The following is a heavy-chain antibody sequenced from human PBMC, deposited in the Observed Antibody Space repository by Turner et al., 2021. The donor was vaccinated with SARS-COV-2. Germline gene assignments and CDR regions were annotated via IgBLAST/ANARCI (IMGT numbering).Heavy chain of an antibody. V-gene: IGHV3-64D*06. CDR3: VKDWYSSGWSLNFDY. D-gene: IGHD6-19*01. J-gene: IGHJ4*02. CDR1: GFTFSSHA. Sequence: EVQLVESGGDLVQRGGSLRLSCSASGFTFSSHAMHWVRQAPGKGLEYVSTISSYGGSIYYADSVKGRFTVSRDNSKNTLYLQMSSLRVEDTAVYYCVKDWYSSGWSLNFDYWGQGTLVTVSS. CDR2: ISSYGGSI.